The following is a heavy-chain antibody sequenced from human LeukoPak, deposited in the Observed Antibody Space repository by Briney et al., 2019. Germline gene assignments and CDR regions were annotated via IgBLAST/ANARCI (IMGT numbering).Heavy chain of an antibody. V-gene: IGHV3-9*01. CDR1: GFTFDDYA. J-gene: IGHJ4*02. Sequence: PGRSLRLSCAASGFTFDDYAMHWVQQAPGKGPEWVSGISWNSGSIGYADSVKGRFTISRDNAKNSLYLQMNSLRAEDTALYYCAKEDYWGQGTLVTVSS. CDR3: AKEDY. CDR2: ISWNSGSI.